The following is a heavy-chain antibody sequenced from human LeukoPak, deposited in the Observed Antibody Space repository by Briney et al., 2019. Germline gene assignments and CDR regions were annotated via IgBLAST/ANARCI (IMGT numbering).Heavy chain of an antibody. CDR3: AKGDYGDCY. J-gene: IGHJ4*02. Sequence: GGSLRLSCAASGFTFSNYAMAWVRQAPGKGLEWVSSITSSGNTYYADSVKGRLTISRDNSKNTVYLQMTSLRAEATAVYYCAKGDYGDCYWGQGTLVTVSS. V-gene: IGHV3-23*01. CDR1: GFTFSNYA. D-gene: IGHD4-17*01. CDR2: ITSSGNT.